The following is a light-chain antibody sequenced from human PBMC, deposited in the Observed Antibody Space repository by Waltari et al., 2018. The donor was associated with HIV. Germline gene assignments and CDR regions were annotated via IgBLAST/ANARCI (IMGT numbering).Light chain of an antibody. Sequence: QSALTQPASVSGSPGQSITISCTGTSSDVGGYNYVSWYQQHPGKAPKPMIYEVSNRPSGVSNRFSGSKSGNTASLTISGLQAEDEADYYCSSYTSSSTLDVFGGGTKLTVL. CDR1: SSDVGGYNY. CDR2: EVS. V-gene: IGLV2-14*01. J-gene: IGLJ3*02. CDR3: SSYTSSSTLDV.